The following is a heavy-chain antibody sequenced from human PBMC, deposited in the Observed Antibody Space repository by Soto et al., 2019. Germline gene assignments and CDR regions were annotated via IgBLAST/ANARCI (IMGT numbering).Heavy chain of an antibody. CDR2: ISFDGGTK. Sequence: QVQLVESGGGVVQPGRSLRLSCAASGFIFTSFPIHWVRQAPGKGLQWMAAISFDGGTKYYADSVRGRFTISRDNSKNTVDLHMNSLRSEDTAVYYCARSPYTRSSRAHFDSWGQGTLVTVSS. CDR1: GFIFTSFP. J-gene: IGHJ4*02. V-gene: IGHV3-30*01. CDR3: ARSPYTRSSRAHFDS. D-gene: IGHD2-2*02.